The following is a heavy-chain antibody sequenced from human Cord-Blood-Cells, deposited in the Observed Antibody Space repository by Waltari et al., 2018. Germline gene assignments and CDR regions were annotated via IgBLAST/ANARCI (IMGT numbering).Heavy chain of an antibody. J-gene: IGHJ4*02. CDR2: INPNMGAT. CDR1: GYTFTGNY. V-gene: IGHV1-2*02. CDR3: ARDLKGPRPYDY. Sequence: QVQLVQSGAEVKKPGASVKVSCKASGYTFTGNYMHWVRQAPGQGLEWMGCINPNMGATNHAQKFQGRVTMTSDTSISTAYMERSRLRSDVTAVYYCARDLKGPRPYDYWGQGTLVTVSS.